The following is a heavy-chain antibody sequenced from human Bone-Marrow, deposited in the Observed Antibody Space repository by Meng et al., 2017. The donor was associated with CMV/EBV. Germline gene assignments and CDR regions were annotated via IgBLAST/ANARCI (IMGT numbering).Heavy chain of an antibody. V-gene: IGHV3-30-3*01. CDR2: ISYDGSNK. Sequence: GESLKISCAASGFTFSSYAMHWVRQAPGKGLEWVAVISYDGSNKYYADSVKGRFTISRDNSKNTLYLQMNSLRAEDTAVYYCARGRYSSSWLFWSWFDPWVQGTLVTVSS. D-gene: IGHD6-13*01. CDR3: ARGRYSSSWLFWSWFDP. CDR1: GFTFSSYA. J-gene: IGHJ5*02.